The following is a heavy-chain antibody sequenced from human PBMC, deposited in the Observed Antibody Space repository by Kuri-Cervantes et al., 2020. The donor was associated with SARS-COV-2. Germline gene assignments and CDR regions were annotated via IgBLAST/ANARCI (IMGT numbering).Heavy chain of an antibody. CDR1: GGSISSYY. V-gene: IGHV4-59*01. J-gene: IGHJ4*02. Sequence: SETLSLTCTVSGGSISSYYWSWIRQPPGKGLEWIGYIYYSGSTNYNPSLKSRVAVSVETTKNQFSLNLRSVTAADTAVYYCARPSGSQGYYFDCWGQGTLVTVSS. D-gene: IGHD1-26*01. CDR2: IYYSGST. CDR3: ARPSGSQGYYFDC.